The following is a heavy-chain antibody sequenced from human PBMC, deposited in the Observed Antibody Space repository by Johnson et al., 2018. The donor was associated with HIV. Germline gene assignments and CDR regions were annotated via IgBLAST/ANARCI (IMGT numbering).Heavy chain of an antibody. CDR2: ITWNGGGI. D-gene: IGHD3-9*01. CDR1: GFTFDDFG. Sequence: VQLVESGGGVVRPGGSLRLSCAASGFTFDDFGMTWIRQAPGKGLEWVSGITWNGGGIGYADSVRGRFTISRDNAKNSLYLQMNSLKAEDTAVYYCATGSLVVGGGDGLLQLRDAFDIWGRGTKVTVSS. V-gene: IGHV3-20*04. CDR3: ATGSLVVGGGDGLLQLRDAFDI. J-gene: IGHJ3*02.